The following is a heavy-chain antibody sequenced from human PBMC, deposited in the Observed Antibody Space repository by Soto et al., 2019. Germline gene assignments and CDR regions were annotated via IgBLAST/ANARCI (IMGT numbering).Heavy chain of an antibody. J-gene: IGHJ6*02. D-gene: IGHD3-22*01. CDR1: GYIFTNFG. V-gene: IGHV1-18*01. CDR2: ISAYNGDT. CDR3: ARDSSAKGRDV. Sequence: ASVKVSCKASGYIFTNFGISWVRQAPGQGLEWMGWISAYNGDTNYAQKLQGRVTVTRDTSTSTAYMELSSLRSEDTAVYYCARDSSAKGRDVWGQGTTVTVSS.